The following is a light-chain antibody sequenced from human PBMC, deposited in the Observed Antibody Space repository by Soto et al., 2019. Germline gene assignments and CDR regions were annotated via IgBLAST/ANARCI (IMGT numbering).Light chain of an antibody. CDR1: QSVYNNY. J-gene: IGKJ3*01. CDR2: GAS. Sequence: EIVLTQSPGTLSLSPGERATLSCRASQSVYNNYLTWYQQKPGQAPRLLIFGASSRATGIPDRFSGSGSRTDFMLTNSRLEPEDFALYYRQRYGNSCFTFGPGTKVDLK. CDR3: QRYGNSCFT. V-gene: IGKV3-20*01.